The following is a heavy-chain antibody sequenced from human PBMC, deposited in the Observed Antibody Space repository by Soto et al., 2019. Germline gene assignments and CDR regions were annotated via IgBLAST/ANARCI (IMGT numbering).Heavy chain of an antibody. Sequence: QVQLQESGPGLMKPSGTLSLTCAVSGGSITSNWWSWVRQPPGKGLEWIAEIFHTGSANYNPSLMGRLTLSMDKSNNLLSLNLNSVTAADTAVYYCARHIAVSGTRGFDHWGQGTLVTVSS. CDR2: IFHTGSA. D-gene: IGHD2-21*01. V-gene: IGHV4-4*02. CDR3: ARHIAVSGTRGFDH. J-gene: IGHJ4*02. CDR1: GGSITSNW.